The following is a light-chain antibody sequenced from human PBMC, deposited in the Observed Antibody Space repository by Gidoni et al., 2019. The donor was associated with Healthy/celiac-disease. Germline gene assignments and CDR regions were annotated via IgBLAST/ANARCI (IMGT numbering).Light chain of an antibody. Sequence: DIVTTQPPSSLPVSLGERATINCKSSQSVLYSSNNKNYLAWYQQKPGQPPKLLIYWASTRESGVPDRFSGSGSGTDFTLTISSLQAEDVAVYYCQQYYSTPEAFGQGTKVEIK. V-gene: IGKV4-1*01. CDR1: QSVLYSSNNKNY. CDR3: QQYYSTPEA. CDR2: WAS. J-gene: IGKJ1*01.